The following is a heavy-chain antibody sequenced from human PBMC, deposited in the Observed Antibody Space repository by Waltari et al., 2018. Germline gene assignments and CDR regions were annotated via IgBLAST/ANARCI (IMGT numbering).Heavy chain of an antibody. CDR3: ARATPSPFGGVIAIDY. J-gene: IGHJ4*02. CDR1: GYTFPSYD. V-gene: IGHV1-8*03. D-gene: IGHD3-16*01. CDR2: RNPNSGNR. Sequence: QVQLVQSGAEVKKPGASVKVSCKASGYTFPSYDINWVRQATGQGLEWMGGRNPNSGNRGYAQKFQGRVTITRNTSISTAYMELSSLRSEDTAVYYCARATPSPFGGVIAIDYWGQGTLVTVSS.